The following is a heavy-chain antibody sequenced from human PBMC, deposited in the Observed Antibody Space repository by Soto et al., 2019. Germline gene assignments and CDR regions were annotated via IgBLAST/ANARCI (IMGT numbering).Heavy chain of an antibody. J-gene: IGHJ4*02. CDR1: GFSLSTRGVG. V-gene: IGHV2-5*02. CDR3: ARKHYGDYPTAY. Sequence: QITLKESGPPLVKPTQTLTLTCTFSGFSLSTRGVGVGWIRQPPGKALEWLAVIYWDDDKRYSPSLQSRLTITNDTTKNQVVLTLTNMDPVDTATYYCARKHYGDYPTAYWGQGTLVTVSS. D-gene: IGHD4-17*01. CDR2: IYWDDDK.